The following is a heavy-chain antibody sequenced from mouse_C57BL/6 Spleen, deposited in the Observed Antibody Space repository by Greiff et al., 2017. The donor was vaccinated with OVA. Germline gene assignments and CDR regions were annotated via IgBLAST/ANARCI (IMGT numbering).Heavy chain of an antibody. Sequence: QVQLQQSGAELVRPGASVTLSCKASGYTFTDYEMHWVKQTPVHGLEWIGAIDPETGGPAYNQKFKGKAILTADKSSSTAYMELRSLTSEDSAVYYCTRKDITTDYYFDYWGQGTTLTVSS. CDR2: IDPETGGP. CDR3: TRKDITTDYYFDY. CDR1: GYTFTDYE. D-gene: IGHD1-1*01. V-gene: IGHV1-15*01. J-gene: IGHJ2*01.